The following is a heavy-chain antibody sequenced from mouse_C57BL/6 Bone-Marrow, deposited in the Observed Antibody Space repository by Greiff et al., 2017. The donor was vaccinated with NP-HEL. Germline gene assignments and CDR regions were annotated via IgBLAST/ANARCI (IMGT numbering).Heavy chain of an antibody. Sequence: EVQRVESGGGLVKPGGSLKLSCAASGFTFSSYAMSWVRQTPEKRLEWVATISDGGSYTYYPDNVKGRFTISRDNAKNNLYLQMSHLKSEDTAMYYCARAPYYYGSSYDAMDYWGQGTSVTVSS. CDR3: ARAPYYYGSSYDAMDY. V-gene: IGHV5-4*01. CDR1: GFTFSSYA. CDR2: ISDGGSYT. D-gene: IGHD1-1*01. J-gene: IGHJ4*01.